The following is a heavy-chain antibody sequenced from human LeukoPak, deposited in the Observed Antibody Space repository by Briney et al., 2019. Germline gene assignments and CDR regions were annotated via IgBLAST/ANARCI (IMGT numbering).Heavy chain of an antibody. CDR2: IYHSGST. V-gene: IGHV4-38-2*02. CDR3: AKSNGYGLIDI. D-gene: IGHD3-10*01. J-gene: IGHJ3*02. Sequence: SETLSLTCTVSGYSLSSAYYWGWIRQPPGKGLEWIGIIYHSGSTYYNPSLKSRVTISLDTSRNQFSLKLNSVTAADTAAYYCAKSNGYGLIDIWGQGTMVTVSS. CDR1: GYSLSSAYY.